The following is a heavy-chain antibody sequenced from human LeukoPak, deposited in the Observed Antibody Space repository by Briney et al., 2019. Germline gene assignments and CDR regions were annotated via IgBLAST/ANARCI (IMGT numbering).Heavy chain of an antibody. D-gene: IGHD2-15*01. CDR2: INHSGST. Sequence: PSETLSLTCAVYGGSFSGYYWSWIRQPPGKGLEWIGEINHSGSTNYNPSLKSRVTISVDTSKNQFSLKLSSVTAADTAVYYCARGRRVVVVAAGKWFDPWGQGTLVTVSS. V-gene: IGHV4-34*01. CDR3: ARGRRVVVVAAGKWFDP. CDR1: GGSFSGYY. J-gene: IGHJ5*02.